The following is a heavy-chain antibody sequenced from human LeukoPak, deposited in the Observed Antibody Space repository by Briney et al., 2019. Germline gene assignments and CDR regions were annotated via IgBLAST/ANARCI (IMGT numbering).Heavy chain of an antibody. CDR2: MNPNSGNT. CDR1: GYTFTSYD. D-gene: IGHD6-19*01. CDR3: ARADSSLEGIDY. J-gene: IGHJ4*02. Sequence: ASVKVSCKASGYTFTSYDINWVRQATGQGLGWMGWMNPNSGNTGYAQKFQGRVTMTRNTSISTAYMELSSLRPEDTAVYYCARADSSLEGIDYWGQGTLVTVSS. V-gene: IGHV1-8*01.